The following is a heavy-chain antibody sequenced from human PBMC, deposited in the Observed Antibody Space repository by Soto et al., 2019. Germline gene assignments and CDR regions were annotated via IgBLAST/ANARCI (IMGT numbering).Heavy chain of an antibody. Sequence: EVPLVESGGGLVQPGGSLRLSCAASGFTLSNFWMSWVRQAPGKGLEWVANIKQDGSEKYYVDSVKGRFTISRDNAKNFLFVKINSLRAGDTAFFFWGRVYYDFGGGPPSYSLDAWGKGPTVTFSS. CDR1: GFTLSNFW. D-gene: IGHD3-3*01. V-gene: IGHV3-7*01. CDR3: GRVYYDFGGGPPSYSLDA. J-gene: IGHJ6*03. CDR2: IKQDGSEK.